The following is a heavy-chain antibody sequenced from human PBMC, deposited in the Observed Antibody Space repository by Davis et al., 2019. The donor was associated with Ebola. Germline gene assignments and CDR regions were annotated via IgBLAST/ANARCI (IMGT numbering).Heavy chain of an antibody. V-gene: IGHV3-23*01. Sequence: GESLKISCAASGFTFSSYAMSWVRQAPGKGLEWVSAISGSGGSTYYADSVKGRFTISRDNSKNTLYLQMNSLRAEDTAVYYCATKAAVATVFDYWGQGTLVTVSS. CDR1: GFTFSSYA. D-gene: IGHD6-13*01. CDR3: ATKAAVATVFDY. CDR2: ISGSGGST. J-gene: IGHJ4*02.